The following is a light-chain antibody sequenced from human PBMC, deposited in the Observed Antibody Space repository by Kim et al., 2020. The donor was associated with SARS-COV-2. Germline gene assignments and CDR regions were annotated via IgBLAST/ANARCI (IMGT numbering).Light chain of an antibody. Sequence: QRVTISCSGSSSNIGNNAVNWYQQLPGKAPKLLIYYDDLLPSGVSDRFSGSKSGTSASLAISGLQSEDEADYYCAAWDDSLNVGLVFGGGTKLTVL. CDR1: SSNIGNNA. V-gene: IGLV1-36*01. CDR2: YDD. CDR3: AAWDDSLNVGLV. J-gene: IGLJ2*01.